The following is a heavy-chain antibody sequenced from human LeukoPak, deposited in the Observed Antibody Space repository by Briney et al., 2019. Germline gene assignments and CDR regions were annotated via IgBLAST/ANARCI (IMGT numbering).Heavy chain of an antibody. CDR3: ARDSGERGSGSYLIAY. CDR2: IRYDGSNK. Sequence: GGSLRLSCAASGFTFSNYGMHWVRQAPGKGLEWVAFIRYDGSNKYYADSVKGRFTISRDSSKNTLFLQMNSLRSDDTAVYYCARDSGERGSGSYLIAYWGQGTLVTVSS. CDR1: GFTFSNYG. V-gene: IGHV3-30*02. D-gene: IGHD3-10*01. J-gene: IGHJ4*02.